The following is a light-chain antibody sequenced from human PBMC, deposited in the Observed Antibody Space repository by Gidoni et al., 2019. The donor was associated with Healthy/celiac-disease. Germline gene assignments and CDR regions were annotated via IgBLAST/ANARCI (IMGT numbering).Light chain of an antibody. CDR3: QACDSSTAV. J-gene: IGLJ3*02. CDR2: QDS. Sequence: SSELTQPPSVSVSPGQTTSITCPGDKLGDKYACWYQQQPVQSPVLVIYQDSKRPSGIPSRFSCSNSGTTATLTISGTQAMDEADYYCQACDSSTAVFGGGPKLTVL. CDR1: KLGDKY. V-gene: IGLV3-1*01.